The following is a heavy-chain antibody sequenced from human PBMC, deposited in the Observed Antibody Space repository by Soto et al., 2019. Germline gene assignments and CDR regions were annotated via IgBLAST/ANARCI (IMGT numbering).Heavy chain of an antibody. CDR2: IIPIFGTA. V-gene: IGHV1-69*06. J-gene: IGHJ4*02. Sequence: QVQLVQSGAEVKKPGSSVKVSCKASGGTFSSYAISWVRQAPGQGLEWMGGIIPIFGTANYAQKFQGRVTITADKSTSTAYMELSSLRSEDTAVYYCARETVTIFGVVIRGYFDYWGQRTLVTVSS. CDR3: ARETVTIFGVVIRGYFDY. CDR1: GGTFSSYA. D-gene: IGHD3-3*01.